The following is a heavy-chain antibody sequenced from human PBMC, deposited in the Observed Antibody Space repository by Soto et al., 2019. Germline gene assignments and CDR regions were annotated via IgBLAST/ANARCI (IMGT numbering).Heavy chain of an antibody. V-gene: IGHV1-2*02. CDR3: ARDLEDTYYDISYGFGWFDL. J-gene: IGHJ5*01. CDR2: INPNSGGT. CDR1: GYTFTGYY. D-gene: IGHD3-9*01. Sequence: ASVKVSCKASGYTFTGYYMHWVRQAPGQGLEWMGWINPNSGGTNYAQKFQGRVTMTRDTSISTAYMELSRLRSDDTAVYYCARDLEDTYYDISYGFGWFDLWGQGTMVTVSS.